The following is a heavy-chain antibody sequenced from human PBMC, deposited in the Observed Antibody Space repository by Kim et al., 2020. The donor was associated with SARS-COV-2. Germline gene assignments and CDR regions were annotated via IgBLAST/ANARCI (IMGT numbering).Heavy chain of an antibody. V-gene: IGHV4-61*01. CDR3: AGGRDSSASEKDFDP. J-gene: IGHJ5*02. Sequence: SETLSLTCTVSGGSVSSGSYYWSWIRQPPGKGLEWIGYVYYSGSTNYNPSLKSRVTISVDTSKNQFSLNLSSVTAADTAVYYCAGGRDSSASEKDFDPWGQRTLVTVSS. CDR1: GGSVSSGSYY. D-gene: IGHD3-22*01. CDR2: VYYSGST.